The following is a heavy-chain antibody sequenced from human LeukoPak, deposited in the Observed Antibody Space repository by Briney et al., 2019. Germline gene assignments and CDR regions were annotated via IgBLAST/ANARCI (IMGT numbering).Heavy chain of an antibody. J-gene: IGHJ4*02. Sequence: GGSLRLSCAASGFTVISNYMSWVRQAPGKGLEWVSIIYSGSTTYYADSVKGRFTISRDTSKNTLYLQMNSLRAEDTAVYYCARSSDGSWDYWGQGALVTVSS. CDR3: ARSSDGSWDY. V-gene: IGHV3-53*01. D-gene: IGHD2-15*01. CDR2: IYSGSTT. CDR1: GFTVISNY.